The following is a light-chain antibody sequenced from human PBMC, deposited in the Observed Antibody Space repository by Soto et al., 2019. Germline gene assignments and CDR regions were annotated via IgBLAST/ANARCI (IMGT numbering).Light chain of an antibody. Sequence: QSVLTQQPSVSGAPGQRVTISCTGSSSNIGAGYDVHWYQQLLGTAPKLLIYHNSDRPSGVPDRFSGSKSGTSASLAITGLQAEDEADYYCQSYDSGLSAFYVFGTGTKVTVL. V-gene: IGLV1-40*01. CDR1: SSNIGAGYD. CDR2: HNS. J-gene: IGLJ1*01. CDR3: QSYDSGLSAFYV.